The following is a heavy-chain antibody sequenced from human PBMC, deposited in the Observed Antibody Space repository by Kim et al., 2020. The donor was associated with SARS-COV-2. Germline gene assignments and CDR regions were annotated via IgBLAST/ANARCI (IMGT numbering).Heavy chain of an antibody. D-gene: IGHD1-7*01. CDR2: ISGNGDRT. CDR3: AKDTLNFNYFFDY. CDR1: GFTFGNYG. V-gene: IGHV3-23*01. J-gene: IGHJ4*02. Sequence: GGSLRLSCAASGFTFGNYGMSWVRQAPGKGLEWVSIISGNGDRTRYADSVKGRFTISRDNSKNTLYLQMNSLRAEDTAVYYCAKDTLNFNYFFDYWGQGT.